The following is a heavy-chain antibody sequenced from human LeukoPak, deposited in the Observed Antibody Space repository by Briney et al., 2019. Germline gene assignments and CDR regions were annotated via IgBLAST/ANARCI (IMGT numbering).Heavy chain of an antibody. Sequence: SETLSLTCSVSDVSISSHSWSWIRQPPGGGLESIGYISNTGGTNYNPPLKSRVTISVDTSKNEVSLKVTSLTAADTAVYYCARGSDSYGYPYYYYYYLDVWGEGTAVTVSS. CDR2: ISNTGGT. D-gene: IGHD5-18*01. CDR3: ARGSDSYGYPYYYYYYLDV. CDR1: DVSISSHS. V-gene: IGHV4-59*11. J-gene: IGHJ6*03.